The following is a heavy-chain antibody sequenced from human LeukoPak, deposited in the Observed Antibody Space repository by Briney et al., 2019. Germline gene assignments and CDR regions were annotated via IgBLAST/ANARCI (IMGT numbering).Heavy chain of an antibody. CDR3: ARVVVRGVITKLYYFDY. CDR1: GGSISSGGYY. Sequence: PSQTLSLTCTVSGGSISSGGYYWSWIRQHPGKGLEWIGYIYYSGSTYYNPSLKSRVTMSVDTSKNQFSLKLSSVTAADTAVYYCARVVVRGVITKLYYFDYWGQGTLVTVSS. CDR2: IYYSGST. J-gene: IGHJ4*02. D-gene: IGHD3-10*01. V-gene: IGHV4-31*03.